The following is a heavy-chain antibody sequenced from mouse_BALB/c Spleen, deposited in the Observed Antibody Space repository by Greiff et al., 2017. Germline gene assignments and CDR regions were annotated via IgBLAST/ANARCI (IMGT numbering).Heavy chain of an antibody. CDR2: INSNGGST. D-gene: IGHD2-3*01. CDR1: GFTFSSYG. J-gene: IGHJ2*01. V-gene: IGHV5-6-3*01. CDR3: ARDNDGYYY. Sequence: EVKLVESGGGLVQPGGSLKLSCAASGFTFSSYGMSWVRQTPDKRLELVATINSNGGSTYYPDSVKGRFTISRDNAKNTLYLQMSSLKSEDTAMYYCARDNDGYYYWGQGTTLTVSS.